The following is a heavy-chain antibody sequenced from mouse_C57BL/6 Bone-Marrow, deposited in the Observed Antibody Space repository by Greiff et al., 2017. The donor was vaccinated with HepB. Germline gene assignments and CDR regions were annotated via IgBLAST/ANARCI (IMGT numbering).Heavy chain of an antibody. CDR1: GFTFSSYT. V-gene: IGHV5-9*01. J-gene: IGHJ3*01. CDR2: ISGGGGNT. Sequence: EVQGVESGGGLVKPGGSLKLSCAASGFTFSSYTMSWVRQTPEKRLEWVATISGGGGNTYYPDSVKGRFTISRDNAKNTLYLQMSSLRSEDTALYYCARRVYVIPWFAYWGQGTLVTVSA. D-gene: IGHD1-1*01. CDR3: ARRVYVIPWFAY.